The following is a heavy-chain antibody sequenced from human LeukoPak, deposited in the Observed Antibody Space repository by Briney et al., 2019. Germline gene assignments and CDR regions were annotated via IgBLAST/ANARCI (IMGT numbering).Heavy chain of an antibody. Sequence: GGSLRLSCAASGFTFSSYAMSWVRQAPGNGLEWVSAISGSGGSTYYADSVKGRFTISRDNSKNTLYLQMNSLRAEDTAVYYCAKDPTMIVVVIPDYWGQGTLVTVSS. CDR1: GFTFSSYA. CDR2: ISGSGGST. J-gene: IGHJ4*02. D-gene: IGHD3-22*01. CDR3: AKDPTMIVVVIPDY. V-gene: IGHV3-23*01.